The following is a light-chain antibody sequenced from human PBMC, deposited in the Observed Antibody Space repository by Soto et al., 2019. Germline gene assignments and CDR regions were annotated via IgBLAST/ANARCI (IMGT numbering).Light chain of an antibody. CDR1: QSIDKW. J-gene: IGKJ2*01. V-gene: IGKV1-5*03. CDR3: QQYHGYPYT. CDR2: KAS. Sequence: DIQMTQSPSTLSASVGDRVTITCRASQSIDKWLAWYQQKPGTAPNLLIYKASNLEGGVPSRFSGSGSGTEFTLTISSLQPDDFATYYCQQYHGYPYTFGQGSKLEIK.